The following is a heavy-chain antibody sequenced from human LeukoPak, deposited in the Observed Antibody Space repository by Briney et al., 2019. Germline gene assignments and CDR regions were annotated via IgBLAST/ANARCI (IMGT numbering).Heavy chain of an antibody. D-gene: IGHD3-10*01. V-gene: IGHV1-2*02. CDR1: GYTFTGYY. J-gene: IGHJ5*02. Sequence: GASVKVSCKASGYTFTGYYMHWVRQAPGQGLEWMGWINPNSGGTNYAQKFQGRVTMTRDTSISTAYMELSRLRSDDTAVYDCARERITMVRGAKSNWFDPWGQGTLVTVSS. CDR2: INPNSGGT. CDR3: ARERITMVRGAKSNWFDP.